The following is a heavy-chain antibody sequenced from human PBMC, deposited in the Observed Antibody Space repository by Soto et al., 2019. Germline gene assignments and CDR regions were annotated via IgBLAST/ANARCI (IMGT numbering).Heavy chain of an antibody. CDR1: GGSFSGYY. J-gene: IGHJ5*02. CDR2: INHSGST. CDR3: ARGKGIAAAGSLNWFDP. V-gene: IGHV4-34*01. D-gene: IGHD6-13*01. Sequence: SETLSLTCAVYGGSFSGYYWSWIRQPPGKGLEWIGEINHSGSTNYNPSLKSRVTISVDTSKNQFSLKLSSVTAADTAVYYCARGKGIAAAGSLNWFDPWGQGTLVTVSS.